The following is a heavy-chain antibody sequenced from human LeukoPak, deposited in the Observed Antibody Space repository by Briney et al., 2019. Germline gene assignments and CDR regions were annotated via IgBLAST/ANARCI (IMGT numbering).Heavy chain of an antibody. V-gene: IGHV4-4*07. CDR1: GGSISSYY. CDR3: ARGRVYSSSWYKSYYGMDV. Sequence: SETLSLTCTVSGGSISSYYWSWIRQSAGKGLEWIGRIYTSGSTNYNPSLKSRVTMSVDTSKNQFSLKLSSVTAADTAVYYCARGRVYSSSWYKSYYGMDVWGQGTTVTVSS. J-gene: IGHJ6*02. D-gene: IGHD6-13*01. CDR2: IYTSGST.